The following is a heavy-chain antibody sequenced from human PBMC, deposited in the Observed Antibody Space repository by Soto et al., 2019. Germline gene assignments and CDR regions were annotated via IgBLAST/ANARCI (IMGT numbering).Heavy chain of an antibody. V-gene: IGHV4-59*01. J-gene: IGHJ4*02. Sequence: SETLSLTCTVSGSSISPFYWTWIRQPPGRGLEWIGNVFYSGSTNYNPSLNSRVTMLVDRSRNQVSLRLTSVTAADTAVYFCSRVGGYYGDYPNFDYWGQGTRVTVS. CDR3: SRVGGYYGDYPNFDY. CDR1: GSSISPFY. D-gene: IGHD4-17*01. CDR2: VFYSGST.